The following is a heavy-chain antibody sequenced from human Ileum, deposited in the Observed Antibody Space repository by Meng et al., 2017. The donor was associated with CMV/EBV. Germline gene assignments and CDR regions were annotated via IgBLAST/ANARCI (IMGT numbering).Heavy chain of an antibody. CDR2: ISYDGSNK. J-gene: IGHJ5*02. CDR1: GFTFSSYA. CDR3: ARRWGYCSGGSCPFDP. V-gene: IGHV3-30*04. D-gene: IGHD2-15*01. Sequence: SGFTFSSYAMHWVLQAPGKGLEWVAVISYDGSNKYYADSVKSRFTISRDNSKNTLYLQMNSLRAEDTAVYYCARRWGYCSGGSCPFDPWGQGTLVTVSS.